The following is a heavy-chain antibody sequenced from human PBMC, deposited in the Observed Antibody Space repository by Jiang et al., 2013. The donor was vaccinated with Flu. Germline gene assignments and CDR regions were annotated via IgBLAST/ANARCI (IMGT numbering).Heavy chain of an antibody. CDR2: IWYDGSNK. Sequence: RSLRLSCAASGFTFSSYGMHWVRQAPGKGLEWVAVIWYDGSNKYYADSVKGRFTISRDNSKNTLYLQMNSLRAEDTAVYYCARGGGAKLTVTYYYYYGMDVWGPRDHGHRLL. D-gene: IGHD4-17*01. CDR1: GFTFSSYG. V-gene: IGHV3-33*01. J-gene: IGHJ6*01. CDR3: ARGGGAKLTVTYYYYYGMDV.